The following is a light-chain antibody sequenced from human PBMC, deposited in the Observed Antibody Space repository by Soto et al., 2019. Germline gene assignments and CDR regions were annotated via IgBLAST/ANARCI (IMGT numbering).Light chain of an antibody. J-gene: IGKJ1*01. CDR2: GVS. V-gene: IGKV3-20*01. Sequence: LSPGETATLSCRASQSLTSSYLAWYQQRPGQAPSLIIYGVSSRATGIPDRFSGSGSGTDYSLTISRLEPEDVAVYYCQQYDTSPRTLGQGTKVDIK. CDR3: QQYDTSPRT. CDR1: QSLTSSY.